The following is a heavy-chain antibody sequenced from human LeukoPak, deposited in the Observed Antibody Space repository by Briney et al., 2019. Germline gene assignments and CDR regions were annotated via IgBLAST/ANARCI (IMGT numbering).Heavy chain of an antibody. V-gene: IGHV4-39*07. J-gene: IGHJ4*02. CDR1: VGFISSSSYY. D-gene: IGHD5-24*01. CDR3: AREAEITRFDY. CDR2: IYYSGST. Sequence: SETLPLTCTVSVGFISSSSYYWGWIRQPPGEGLEWIGRIYYSGSTYYNPSLKSRVTISVDTSKNQFSLQLNSVTPEDTAVYYCAREAEITRFDYWGQGTLVTVSS.